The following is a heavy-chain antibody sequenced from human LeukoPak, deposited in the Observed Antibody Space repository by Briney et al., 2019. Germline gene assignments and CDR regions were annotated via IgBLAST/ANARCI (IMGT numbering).Heavy chain of an antibody. Sequence: GGSLRLSCAASGFTFSTYWMSWVRQAPGKGLEWVANIRQDGSEKYYVDSVKGRFTISRDNAKNSLYLQMNSLRAEDTAVYYCARGSSYSSGWFFDYWGQGTLVTVSS. CDR2: IRQDGSEK. D-gene: IGHD6-19*01. J-gene: IGHJ4*02. CDR1: GFTFSTYW. CDR3: ARGSSYSSGWFFDY. V-gene: IGHV3-7*01.